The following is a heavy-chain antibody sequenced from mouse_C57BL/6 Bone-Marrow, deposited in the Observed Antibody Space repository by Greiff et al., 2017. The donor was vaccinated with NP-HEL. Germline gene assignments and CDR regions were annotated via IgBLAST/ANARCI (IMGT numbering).Heavy chain of an antibody. CDR3: ARGDWGNWYFDV. CDR2: IDPSDSYP. D-gene: IGHD4-1*01. J-gene: IGHJ1*03. Sequence: VQRVESGAELVMPGASVKLSCKASGYTFTSYWMHWVKQRPGQGLEWIGEIDPSDSYPNYNPQFQGKFTLPVDKSSSTTYMQLSSLTSEDSAVYYCARGDWGNWYFDVWGTGTTVTVSS. V-gene: IGHV1-69*01. CDR1: GYTFTSYW.